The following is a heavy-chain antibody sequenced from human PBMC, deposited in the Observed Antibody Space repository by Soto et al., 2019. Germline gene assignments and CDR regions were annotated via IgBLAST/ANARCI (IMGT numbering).Heavy chain of an antibody. D-gene: IGHD6-13*01. CDR2: INSDGSST. CDR1: GFTLSSLW. J-gene: IGHJ6*02. V-gene: IGHV3-74*01. CDR3: VRGRNSRSAYAMDV. Sequence: HPGGSLRLSCAASGFTLSSLWMHWVRQTPEKGLVWVSRINSDGSSTAYADSVKGRCTISRDNDKNTLDVQINSLRVEDTAVYYCVRGRNSRSAYAMDVWGQGTTVTVSS.